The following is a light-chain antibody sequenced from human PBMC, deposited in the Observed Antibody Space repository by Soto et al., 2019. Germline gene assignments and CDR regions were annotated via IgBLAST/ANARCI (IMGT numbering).Light chain of an antibody. J-gene: IGLJ2*01. V-gene: IGLV2-14*01. Sequence: QSVLTQPASVSGSPGQSITISCTGTSSDVGGYNYVSWYQHHPGKAPKLMIFNVSNRPSGVSNRFSGSKSGNTASLTISGLQAEDEADYYCSSYTRSSTVVFGGGTQLTVL. CDR2: NVS. CDR1: SSDVGGYNY. CDR3: SSYTRSSTVV.